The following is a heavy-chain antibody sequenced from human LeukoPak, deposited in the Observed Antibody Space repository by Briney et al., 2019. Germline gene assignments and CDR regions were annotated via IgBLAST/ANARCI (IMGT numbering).Heavy chain of an antibody. V-gene: IGHV4-59*01. J-gene: IGHJ6*03. CDR2: IYYSGST. Sequence: PSETLSLTCTVSGGSISSYYWSWIRQPPGKGLEWIGYIYYSGSTNYNPSFKSRVTISVDTSKNQFSLKLSSVTAADTAVYYCAREGYYYGSGIDYYYYYYMDVWGKETTVTVSS. D-gene: IGHD3-10*01. CDR3: AREGYYYGSGIDYYYYYYMDV. CDR1: GGSISSYY.